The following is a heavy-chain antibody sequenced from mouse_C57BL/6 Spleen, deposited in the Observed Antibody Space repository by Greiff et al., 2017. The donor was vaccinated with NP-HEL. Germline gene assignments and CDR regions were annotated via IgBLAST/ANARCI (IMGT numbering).Heavy chain of an antibody. D-gene: IGHD2-3*01. CDR1: GYTFTGYW. Sequence: QVQLKQSGAELMKPGASVTLSCKATGYTFTGYWIEWVKQRPGHGLEWIGEILPGSGSTNYNEKFKGKATFTADTSSNTAYMQLSSLTTEDSAIYYCARSDMDDGYYDAMDYWGQGTSVTVSS. CDR3: ARSDMDDGYYDAMDY. CDR2: ILPGSGST. V-gene: IGHV1-9*01. J-gene: IGHJ4*01.